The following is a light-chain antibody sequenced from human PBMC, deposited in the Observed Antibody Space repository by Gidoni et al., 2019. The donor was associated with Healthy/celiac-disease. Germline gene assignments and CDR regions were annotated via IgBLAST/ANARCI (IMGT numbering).Light chain of an antibody. CDR1: RGVSSY. V-gene: IGKV3-11*01. J-gene: IGKJ4*02. CDR3: QRSSSWRQT. Sequence: PATLSSSAEETATPSCSARRGVSSYLAWQQKKPDQPSSLIIDDASNSAASIPARFSSGGSTKFFTLTSSRLEPEYFAVYCHQRSSSWRQTFGEGTKVEIK. CDR2: DAS.